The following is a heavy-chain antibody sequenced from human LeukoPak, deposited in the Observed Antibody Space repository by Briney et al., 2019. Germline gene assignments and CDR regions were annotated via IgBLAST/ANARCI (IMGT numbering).Heavy chain of an antibody. CDR3: ARELYSGYDLIVYYYYGMDV. J-gene: IGHJ6*02. V-gene: IGHV3-30-3*01. D-gene: IGHD5-12*01. CDR1: GFTFSSYA. Sequence: GGSLRLSCAASGFTFSSYAMHWVRQAPGKGLEWVAVISYDGSNKYHADSVKGRFTISRDNSKNTLYLQMNSLRAEDTAVYYCARELYSGYDLIVYYYYGMDVWGQGTTVTVSS. CDR2: ISYDGSNK.